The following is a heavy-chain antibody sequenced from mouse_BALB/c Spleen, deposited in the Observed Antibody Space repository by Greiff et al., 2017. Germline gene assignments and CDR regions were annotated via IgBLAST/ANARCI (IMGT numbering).Heavy chain of an antibody. CDR2: INPSNGRT. CDR1: GYTFTSYW. D-gene: IGHD2-3*01. J-gene: IGHJ2*01. V-gene: IGHV1S81*02. CDR3: ARGGWLPDY. Sequence: QVQLKQPGAELVKPGASVKLSCKASGYTFTSYWMHWVKQRPGQGLEWIGEINPSNGRTNYNEKFKSKATLTVDKSSSTAYMQLSSLTSEDSAVYYCARGGWLPDYWGQGTTLTVSS.